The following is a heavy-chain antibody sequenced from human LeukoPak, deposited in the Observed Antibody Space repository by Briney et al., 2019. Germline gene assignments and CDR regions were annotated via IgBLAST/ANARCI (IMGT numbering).Heavy chain of an antibody. V-gene: IGHV4-59*01. Sequence: SETLSLTCTVSGGSISSYYWSWIRQPAGKGLEWIGYIYYSGSTNYNPSLKSRVTISVDTSKNQFSLKLSSVTAADTAVYYCARADPTGLFDYWGQGTLVTVSS. CDR1: GGSISSYY. CDR2: IYYSGST. J-gene: IGHJ4*02. CDR3: ARADPTGLFDY. D-gene: IGHD3/OR15-3a*01.